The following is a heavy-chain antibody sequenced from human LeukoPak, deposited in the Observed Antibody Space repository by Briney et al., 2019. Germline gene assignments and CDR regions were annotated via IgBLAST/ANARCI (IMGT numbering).Heavy chain of an antibody. V-gene: IGHV3-33*06. J-gene: IGHJ3*01. CDR3: AKEVAFGAGAYDV. CDR2: IWFDGSHE. CDR1: GFAFNSYV. D-gene: IGHD3-10*01. Sequence: GSLRLSCAASGFAFNSYVIHWVRQAPGKGLEWVAIIWFDGSHEDYVDSVRGRFTISRDNSRNTMYLQMNSLGVEDTALYFCAKEVAFGAGAYDVWGQGTRVTVSS.